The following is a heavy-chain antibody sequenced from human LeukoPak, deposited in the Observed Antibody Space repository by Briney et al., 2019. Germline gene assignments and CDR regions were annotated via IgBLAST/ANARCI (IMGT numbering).Heavy chain of an antibody. Sequence: GGSLRLSCAASGFTFDDYAMNWVRQAPGKGLEWVSGINWNGGKTGYADPVKGRFTISRDNAKNSLYLQMNSLRAEDTALYYCAKDRASGYSSLSAFDIWGQGTMVTVSS. CDR1: GFTFDDYA. V-gene: IGHV3-20*04. J-gene: IGHJ3*02. CDR2: INWNGGKT. D-gene: IGHD6-13*01. CDR3: AKDRASGYSSLSAFDI.